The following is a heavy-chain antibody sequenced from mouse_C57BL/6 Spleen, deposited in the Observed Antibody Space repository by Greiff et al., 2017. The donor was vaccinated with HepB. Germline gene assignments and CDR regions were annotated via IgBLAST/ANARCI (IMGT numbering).Heavy chain of an antibody. CDR2: IDPNSGGT. CDR3: APPSSASAAGLDY. Sequence: QVQLQQPGAELVKPGASAKLSCKASGYTFTSYWMHWVKQRPGRGLEWIGRIDPNSGGTKYNEKFKSKATLTVDKPSSTAYMQLLSLPSDVSAFSYSAPPSSASAAGLDYWGQGTTLTVSS. D-gene: IGHD6-1*01. V-gene: IGHV1-72*01. J-gene: IGHJ2*01. CDR1: GYTFTSYW.